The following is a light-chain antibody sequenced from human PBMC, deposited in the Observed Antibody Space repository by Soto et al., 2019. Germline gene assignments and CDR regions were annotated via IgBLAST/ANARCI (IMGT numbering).Light chain of an antibody. CDR2: DVS. CDR3: SSYTSSHTYV. V-gene: IGLV2-14*03. J-gene: IGLJ1*01. CDR1: SSDVVGYNY. Sequence: QSALTQPASVSGSPGQSITISCTGTSSDVVGYNYVSCYQHHPGKVPQLMIYDVSNRPSGVSNRLSGSKSGNTASLTISGLQSEDDADYYCSSYTSSHTYVFGTGTKLTVL.